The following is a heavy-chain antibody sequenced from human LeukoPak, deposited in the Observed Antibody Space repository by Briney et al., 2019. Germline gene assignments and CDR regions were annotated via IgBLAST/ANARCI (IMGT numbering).Heavy chain of an antibody. J-gene: IGHJ6*03. CDR2: IYYSGST. Sequence: PSETLSLTCTVSVGSISSSGHYWGWIRQPPGKGLEWIGSIYYSGSTYYNPSLKSRVTISVDTSKNQFSLKLSSVTAADTAVYYCASYSSYYYYYMDVWGKGTTVTVSS. CDR1: VGSISSSGHY. CDR3: ASYSSYYYYYMDV. D-gene: IGHD6-13*01. V-gene: IGHV4-39*07.